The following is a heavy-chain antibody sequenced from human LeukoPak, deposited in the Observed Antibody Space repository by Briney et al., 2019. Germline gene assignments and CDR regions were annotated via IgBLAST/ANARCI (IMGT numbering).Heavy chain of an antibody. V-gene: IGHV1-69*01. CDR3: ARYQLESKTTYSYYFDY. CDR1: GGTFSSYA. D-gene: IGHD1-1*01. J-gene: IGHJ4*02. CDR2: IIPIFGTA. Sequence: EASVKVSCKASGGTFSSYAISWVRQAPGQGLEWMGGIIPIFGTANYAQKFQGRVTITADESTSTAYMELSSLRSEDTAVYYCARYQLESKTTYSYYFDYWGQGTLVTVSS.